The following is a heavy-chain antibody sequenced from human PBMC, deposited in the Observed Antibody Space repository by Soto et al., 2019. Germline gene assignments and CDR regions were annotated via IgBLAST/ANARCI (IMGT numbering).Heavy chain of an antibody. V-gene: IGHV3-30-3*01. CDR2: ISYDGSNK. J-gene: IGHJ6*02. D-gene: IGHD2-2*01. CDR3: ARVGELHCSSTSCYYYYYYGMDV. Sequence: GSVRLSCXASGFTFSSYAMHWVRQAPGKGLERVAVISYDGSNKYYADSVKGRFTISRDNSKNTLYLQMNSLRAEDTAVYYCARVGELHCSSTSCYYYYYYGMDVWGQGTTVTVSS. CDR1: GFTFSSYA.